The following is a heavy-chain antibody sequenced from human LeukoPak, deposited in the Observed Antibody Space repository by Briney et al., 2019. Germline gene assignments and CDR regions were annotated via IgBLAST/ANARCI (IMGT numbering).Heavy chain of an antibody. CDR2: ITSSSSYT. Sequence: GGSLRLSCAASGFTFSDYYMSWIRQAPGEGLEWVSYITSSSSYTNYADSVKGRFTISRDNAKNSLYLQMNSLRAEDTAVYYCTRSYGDYVDYWGQGTLVTVSS. CDR3: TRSYGDYVDY. CDR1: GFTFSDYY. D-gene: IGHD4-17*01. J-gene: IGHJ4*02. V-gene: IGHV3-11*03.